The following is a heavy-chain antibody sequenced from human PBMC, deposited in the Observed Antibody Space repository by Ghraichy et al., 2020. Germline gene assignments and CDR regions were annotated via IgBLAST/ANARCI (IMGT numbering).Heavy chain of an antibody. Sequence: GESLNISCKGSGYSFTSYWISWVRQMPGKGLEWMGRIDPSDSYTNYSPSFQGHVTISADKSISTAYLQWSSLKASDTAMYYCALARADTHGDYANFDYWGQGTLVTVSS. CDR2: IDPSDSYT. D-gene: IGHD4-17*01. J-gene: IGHJ4*02. V-gene: IGHV5-10-1*01. CDR3: ALARADTHGDYANFDY. CDR1: GYSFTSYW.